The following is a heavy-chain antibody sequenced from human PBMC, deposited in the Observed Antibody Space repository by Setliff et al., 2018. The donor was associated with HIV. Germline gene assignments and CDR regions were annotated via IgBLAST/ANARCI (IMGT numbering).Heavy chain of an antibody. V-gene: IGHV4-31*03. CDR2: IYYSGTT. CDR3: ARPYYQLLNYNYIDV. J-gene: IGHJ6*03. D-gene: IGHD3-10*01. CDR1: GASISSSGYY. Sequence: SETLSLTCTVSGASISSSGYYWSWFRQIPGMGLEWIGYIYYSGTTYYNPSLKSRAAMSVDTSKNQFSLNLTSITAADTAVYYCARPYYQLLNYNYIDVWGKGTTVTVSS.